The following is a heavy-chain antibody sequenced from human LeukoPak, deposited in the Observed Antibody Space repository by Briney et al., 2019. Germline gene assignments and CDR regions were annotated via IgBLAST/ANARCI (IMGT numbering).Heavy chain of an antibody. CDR3: ARVPNTMVRGARGSQYFDY. J-gene: IGHJ4*02. CDR1: GGSFSGYY. CDR2: INHSGST. V-gene: IGHV4-34*01. Sequence: SETLSLTCAVYGGSFSGYYWSWIRQPPGKGLEWIGEINHSGSTNYNPSLKSRVTISVDTSKNQFSLKLSSVTAADTAVCYCARVPNTMVRGARGSQYFDYWGQRTLVTVSS. D-gene: IGHD3-10*01.